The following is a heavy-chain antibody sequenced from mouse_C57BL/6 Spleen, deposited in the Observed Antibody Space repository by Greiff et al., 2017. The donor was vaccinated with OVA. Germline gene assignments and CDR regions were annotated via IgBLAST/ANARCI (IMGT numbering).Heavy chain of an antibody. V-gene: IGHV1-5*01. CDR2: IYPGNSDT. J-gene: IGHJ3*01. CDR3: TRKGYYDYDWFAY. CDR1: GYTFTSYW. Sequence: VQLQQSGTVLARPGASVKMSCKTSGYTFTSYWMHWVKQRPGQGLEWIGAIYPGNSDTSYNQKFKGKAKLTAVTSASTAYMELSSLTTEDSAVYYCTRKGYYDYDWFAYWGQGTLVTVSA. D-gene: IGHD2-4*01.